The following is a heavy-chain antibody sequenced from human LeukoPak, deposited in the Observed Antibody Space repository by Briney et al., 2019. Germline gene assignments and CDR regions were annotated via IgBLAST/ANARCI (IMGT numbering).Heavy chain of an antibody. CDR1: GHSISSSAYF. CDR3: ARRRWYGGFDF. J-gene: IGHJ4*02. CDR2: IYYSGKT. Sequence: PSETLSLTCIVSGHSISSSAYFWGWIRQPPGKGLEWIGSIYYSGKTYYSASLKSRVTMSVDTSNNLFSLRLTSEAAADTAIFYCARRRWYGGFDFWGQGTLVTVSS. V-gene: IGHV4-39*01. D-gene: IGHD3-10*01.